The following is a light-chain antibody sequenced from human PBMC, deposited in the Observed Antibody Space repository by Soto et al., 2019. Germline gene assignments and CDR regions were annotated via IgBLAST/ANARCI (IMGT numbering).Light chain of an antibody. CDR3: QQYGSSST. V-gene: IGKV1-5*03. Sequence: DIQMTQSPSTLSGSVGDRVTITCRASQTISGWLAWYQQKPGKAPKLLIYKASTLKSGVPSRFSGSGSGTEFTLTISRLEPEDFAVYYCQQYGSSSTFGQGTRLEIK. CDR2: KAS. CDR1: QTISGW. J-gene: IGKJ5*01.